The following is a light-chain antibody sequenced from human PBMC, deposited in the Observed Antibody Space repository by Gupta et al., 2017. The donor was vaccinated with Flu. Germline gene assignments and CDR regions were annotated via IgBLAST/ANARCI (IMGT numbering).Light chain of an antibody. Sequence: EIVLTQSPGTLSVSPGERATLSCRASQSISISQLAWYHQKPGQAPRLLIYGASSRATGISDRFSGSGSGTDFTLTISRLEPEDFAVYYCQHSRTFGQGTRLESK. J-gene: IGKJ5*01. CDR3: QHSRT. V-gene: IGKV3-20*01. CDR2: GAS. CDR1: QSISISQ.